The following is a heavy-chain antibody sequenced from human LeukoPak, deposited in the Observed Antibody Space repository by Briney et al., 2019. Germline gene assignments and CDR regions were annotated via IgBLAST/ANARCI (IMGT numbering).Heavy chain of an antibody. J-gene: IGHJ4*02. V-gene: IGHV7-4-1*02. Sequence: GASVKVSCKASGYTFTNYTLNWVRQAPGQGLEWMGWIDTNTGNPTYAQGFIGRFAFSLDTSVTTAYLRISSLKAEDTAVYYCARGYDTTGYFSYWGQGTLVAVSS. CDR3: ARGYDTTGYFSY. D-gene: IGHD3-22*01. CDR2: IDTNTGNP. CDR1: GYTFTNYT.